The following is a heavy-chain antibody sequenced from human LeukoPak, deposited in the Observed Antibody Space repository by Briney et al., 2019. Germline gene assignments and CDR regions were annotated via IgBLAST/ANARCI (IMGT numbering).Heavy chain of an antibody. V-gene: IGHV3-7*03. D-gene: IGHD1-1*01. CDR1: GFTVSSNY. CDR2: TKQDGIEK. J-gene: IGHJ4*02. CDR3: ARITTRYFDY. Sequence: GGSLRLSCAASGFTVSSNYMSWVRQAPGKGLEWVANTKQDGIEKYYVDSVKGRFTISRDNAKNSLFLQMDSLSAEDTAVYYCARITTRYFDYWGQGTLVTVSS.